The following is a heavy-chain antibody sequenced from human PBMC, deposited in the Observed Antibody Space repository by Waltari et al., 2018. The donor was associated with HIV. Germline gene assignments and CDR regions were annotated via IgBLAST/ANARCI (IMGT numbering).Heavy chain of an antibody. J-gene: IGHJ4*02. V-gene: IGHV1-3*01. CDR1: GYTFTSYA. D-gene: IGHD3-3*01. CDR3: ARGFGVVIIRGYFDY. CDR2: IKAGNGNT. Sequence: QVQLVQSGAEVKKPGASVKVSCKASGYTFTSYAMHWVREDPGQRLEWMGWIKAGNGNTKYSQKFQGRVTITRDTSASTAYMELSSLRSEDTAVYYCARGFGVVIIRGYFDYWGQGTLVTVSS.